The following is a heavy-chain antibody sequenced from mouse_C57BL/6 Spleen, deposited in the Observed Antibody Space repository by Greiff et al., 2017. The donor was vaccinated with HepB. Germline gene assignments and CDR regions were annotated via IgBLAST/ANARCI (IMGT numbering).Heavy chain of an antibody. Sequence: DVMLVESGGGLVKPGGSLKLSCAASGFTFSSYAMSWVRQTPEKRLEWVATISDGGSYTYYPDNVKGRFTISRDNAKNNLYLQMSHLKSEDTAMYYCARDQGYYGSSPWYFDVWGTGTTVTVSS. CDR3: ARDQGYYGSSPWYFDV. V-gene: IGHV5-4*01. D-gene: IGHD1-1*01. J-gene: IGHJ1*03. CDR1: GFTFSSYA. CDR2: ISDGGSYT.